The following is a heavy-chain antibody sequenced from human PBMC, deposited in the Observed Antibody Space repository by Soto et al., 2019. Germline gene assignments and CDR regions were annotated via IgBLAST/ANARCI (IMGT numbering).Heavy chain of an antibody. Sequence: PSVTLSLTCTVAWGSIGDYYGSWIRHPPGKGLEWIGYIYYSGSTNYNPSLKSRVTISVDTSKNQFSLKLSSVTAADTAVYYCAVFRTDGTHLFDPWSQGTLVTVSS. V-gene: IGHV4-59*01. CDR2: IYYSGST. CDR3: AVFRTDGTHLFDP. CDR1: WGSIGDYY. J-gene: IGHJ5*02.